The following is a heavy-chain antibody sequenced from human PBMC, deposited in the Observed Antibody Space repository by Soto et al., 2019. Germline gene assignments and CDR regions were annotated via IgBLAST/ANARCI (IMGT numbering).Heavy chain of an antibody. Sequence: GVSLRLSCAASGFTFSSYAMSWVRQAPGKVLEWVSAISGSGGSTYYADSVKGRFTISRDNSKNTLYLQMNSLRAEDTAVYYCAKLSFAYYSDSRGYYPFDYWGQGTLVTVSS. CDR2: ISGSGGST. CDR3: AKLSFAYYSDSRGYYPFDY. D-gene: IGHD3-22*01. J-gene: IGHJ4*02. CDR1: GFTFSSYA. V-gene: IGHV3-23*01.